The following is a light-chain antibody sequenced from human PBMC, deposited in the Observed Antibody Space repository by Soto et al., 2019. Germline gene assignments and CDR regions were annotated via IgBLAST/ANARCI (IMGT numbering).Light chain of an antibody. CDR2: DVS. V-gene: IGLV2-14*01. CDR3: SSYTSSSSLV. Sequence: QSALTQPASVSGSPGQSITISCTGTSSDVGGYNYVSWYQQHPGKVPKLMIYDVSNRPSGVSNRFSASKSGNTASLTISGLRAEDEAGYYCSSYTSSSSLVFGGGTKLTVL. J-gene: IGLJ2*01. CDR1: SSDVGGYNY.